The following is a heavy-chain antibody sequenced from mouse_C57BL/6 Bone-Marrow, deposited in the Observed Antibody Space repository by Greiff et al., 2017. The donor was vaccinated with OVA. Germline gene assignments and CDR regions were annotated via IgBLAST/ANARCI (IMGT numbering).Heavy chain of an antibody. CDR3: ARESYYYGSSPAWFAY. CDR2: IDPSDSYT. V-gene: IGHV1-69*01. J-gene: IGHJ3*01. CDR1: GYTFTSYW. Sequence: QVQLQQSGAELVMPGASVKLSCKASGYTFTSYWMHWVKQRPGQGLEWIGEIDPSDSYTNYNQKFKGKSTLTVDKSSSTAYMQLSSLTSEDSAVYYCARESYYYGSSPAWFAYWGQGTLVTVSA. D-gene: IGHD1-1*01.